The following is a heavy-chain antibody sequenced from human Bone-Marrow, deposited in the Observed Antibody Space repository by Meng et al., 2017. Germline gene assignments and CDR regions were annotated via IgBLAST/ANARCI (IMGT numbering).Heavy chain of an antibody. J-gene: IGHJ4*02. CDR2: TYYRSRWHT. V-gene: IGHV6-1*01. D-gene: IGHD1-26*01. CDR3: TRGPGIVDM. CDR1: GDSVSSNSAA. Sequence: SQTLSLTRAISGDSVSSNSAAWNWIRQSPSRGLECLGRTYYRSRWHTDYSPSVKSRITINVDISKNQFSLQLNSMTPDDTAVYYCTRGPGIVDMWGQGTLVTVSS.